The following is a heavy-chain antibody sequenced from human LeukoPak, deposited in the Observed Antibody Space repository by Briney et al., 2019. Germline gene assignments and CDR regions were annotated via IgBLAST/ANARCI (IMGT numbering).Heavy chain of an antibody. CDR2: IGGSGGST. Sequence: GGSLRLSCAASGFTFSSYAMSWVRQAPGKGLEWVSAIGGSGGSTYYADSVKGRFTISRDNSKNTLYLQMNSLRAEDTAVYYCAKYSSQWFGEYPFDYWGQGTLVTVSS. CDR3: AKYSSQWFGEYPFDY. J-gene: IGHJ4*02. V-gene: IGHV3-23*01. D-gene: IGHD3-10*01. CDR1: GFTFSSYA.